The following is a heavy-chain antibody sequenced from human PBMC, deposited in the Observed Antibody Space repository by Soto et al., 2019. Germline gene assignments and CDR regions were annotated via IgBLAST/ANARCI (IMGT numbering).Heavy chain of an antibody. CDR1: GDSVSSNSAA. D-gene: IGHD6-19*01. CDR2: TYYRSKWYN. J-gene: IGHJ6*02. CDR3: ARSSVAGTGPYYYYGMDV. V-gene: IGHV6-1*01. Sequence: PSQTLSLTCAISGDSVSSNSAAWNWIRQSPSRGLEWLGRTYYRSKWYNDYAVSVKSRITINPDTSKNQFSLQLNSVTPEDTAVYYFARSSVAGTGPYYYYGMDVWGQGTTVTVSS.